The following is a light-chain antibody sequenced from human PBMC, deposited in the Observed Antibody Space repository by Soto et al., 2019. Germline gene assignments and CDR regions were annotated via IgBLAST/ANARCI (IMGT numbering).Light chain of an antibody. J-gene: IGKJ4*01. CDR2: AAS. CDR1: QSISIY. CDR3: QQSYSTPRCT. Sequence: DLQMTQSPSSLSASVGDRVTITCRASQSISIYLNWYQQKPGKAPKLLISAASSLQSGVPSRFSGSGSGTDFTLTISSLQPEDFATYYCQQSYSTPRCTFGGGTKVEIK. V-gene: IGKV1-39*01.